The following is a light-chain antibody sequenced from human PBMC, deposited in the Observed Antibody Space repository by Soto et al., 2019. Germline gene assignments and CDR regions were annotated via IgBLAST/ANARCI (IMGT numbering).Light chain of an antibody. CDR2: KVS. Sequence: DVVMTQSPLSLPVTLGQPASISCRSSQSLVHSDENTYLNWFQQRPGQSPRRLIYKVSNRDSGVPDRFSGSGSGTDFTLKISRVEAEDVGIYYCMQGNHWPGTFGQGTKVEIK. CDR1: QSLVHSDENTY. CDR3: MQGNHWPGT. V-gene: IGKV2-30*02. J-gene: IGKJ1*01.